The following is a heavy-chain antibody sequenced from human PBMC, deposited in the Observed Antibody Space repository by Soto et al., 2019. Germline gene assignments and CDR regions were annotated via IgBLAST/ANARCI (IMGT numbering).Heavy chain of an antibody. D-gene: IGHD1-1*01. CDR2: IFAGGNT. CDR3: VSHRIRTPGVGY. Sequence: PGGSLRLSCEASGFTVSNFYMSWVRQAPGKGLECVSVIFAGGNTYYADSVRGRFTISRDNSKNTLYLQMNSLRAEDTAVYFCVSHRIRTPGVGYWGQGTLVTVSS. V-gene: IGHV3-66*04. J-gene: IGHJ4*02. CDR1: GFTVSNFY.